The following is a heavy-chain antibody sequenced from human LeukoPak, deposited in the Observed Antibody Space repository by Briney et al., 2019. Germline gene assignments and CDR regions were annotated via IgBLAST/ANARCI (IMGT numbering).Heavy chain of an antibody. CDR3: ARKTAQTSLLPYYYGMDV. J-gene: IGHJ6*02. V-gene: IGHV7-4-1*02. CDR1: GYTFTSNG. CDR2: INTNTGNP. D-gene: IGHD2-15*01. Sequence: ASVKVSCNASGYTFTSNGISWVRQAPAQGHEWMGWINTNTGNPTYAQGFTGRFVFSLDTSVSTAYLQISSLKAEDTAVYYCARKTAQTSLLPYYYGMDVWGQGTTVTVSS.